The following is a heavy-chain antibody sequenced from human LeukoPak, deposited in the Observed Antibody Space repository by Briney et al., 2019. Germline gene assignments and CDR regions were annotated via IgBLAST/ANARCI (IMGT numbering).Heavy chain of an antibody. V-gene: IGHV3-30*04. Sequence: GGSLRLSCAASGFTFSSYVMHWVRQAPGKGLEWVAIISYDGSNEYYADSVKGRFTISRDNSKNTLYLQMNSLRAADTAVYYCARATGLLLYGFDYWGQGTLVTVSS. CDR3: ARATGLLLYGFDY. J-gene: IGHJ4*02. CDR1: GFTFSSYV. D-gene: IGHD2-15*01. CDR2: ISYDGSNE.